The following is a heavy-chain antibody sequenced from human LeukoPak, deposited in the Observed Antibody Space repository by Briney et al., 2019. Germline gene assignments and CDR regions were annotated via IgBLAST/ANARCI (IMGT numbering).Heavy chain of an antibody. V-gene: IGHV3-53*01. Sequence: GGSLRLFCAASGFTVSSNYMSWVRQAPGKGLEWVSIIYSAGSTYYADSVRGRFTISRDSSKNTVCLQMNSLRAEDTAVYYCASGGLGARKYYSDPFHYWGQGTLVTVSS. CDR1: GFTVSSNY. CDR2: IYSAGST. D-gene: IGHD3-10*01. J-gene: IGHJ4*02. CDR3: ASGGLGARKYYSDPFHY.